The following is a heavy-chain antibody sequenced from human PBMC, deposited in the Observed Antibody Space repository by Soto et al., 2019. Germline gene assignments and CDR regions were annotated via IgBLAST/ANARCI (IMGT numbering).Heavy chain of an antibody. CDR3: VREVISSWFYFDY. CDR2: IYYSGST. CDR1: GGSISSGVYY. D-gene: IGHD6-13*01. Sequence: QVQLQESGPGLVKPSQTLSLTCTVSGGSISSGVYYWNWIRQHPGKGLEWIGYIYYSGSTYYNPSLKSRVTISVDTSKNLFSLKLNSVTAADTAVYYCVREVISSWFYFDYWGQGTLVTVSS. V-gene: IGHV4-31*03. J-gene: IGHJ4*02.